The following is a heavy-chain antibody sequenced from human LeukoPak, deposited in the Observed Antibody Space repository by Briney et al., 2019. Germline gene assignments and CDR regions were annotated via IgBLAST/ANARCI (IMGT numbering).Heavy chain of an antibody. CDR2: TSHTGIT. CDR3: ARLLLDWSQDGVPYGGPHLPD. Sequence: SETLSLTCSVSGASKTNYFWTWIRQPPGKGLEYIGYTSHTGITHYNPSLKSRLTMSLDTSTNQFYLELTSVTSADTVFYFCARLLLDWSQDGVPYGGPHLPDWGPGTLVTVSS. J-gene: IGHJ4*02. V-gene: IGHV4-59*01. CDR1: GASKTNYF. D-gene: IGHD2-8*01.